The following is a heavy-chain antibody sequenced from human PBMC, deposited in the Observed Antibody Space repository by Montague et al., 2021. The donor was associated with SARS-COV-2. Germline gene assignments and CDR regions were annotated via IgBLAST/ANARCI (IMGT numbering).Heavy chain of an antibody. D-gene: IGHD5-12*01. Sequence: SLRLSCAASGFIFSDYYMTWIRQAPGKGLEWVSHISGSGSKTYYADSVKGRFTNSRDTANNSVYLQMNFLGAEDTAVYYCARDQGGYGTFDIWGQGTMVTVSS. CDR2: ISGSGSKT. J-gene: IGHJ3*02. CDR1: GFIFSDYY. CDR3: ARDQGGYGTFDI. V-gene: IGHV3-11*01.